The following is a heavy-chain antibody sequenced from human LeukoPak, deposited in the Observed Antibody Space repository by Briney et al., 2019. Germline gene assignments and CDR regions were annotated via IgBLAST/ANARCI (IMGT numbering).Heavy chain of an antibody. CDR3: ARVLVAGSYGMDV. V-gene: IGHV3-48*03. CDR2: ISISGSTI. CDR1: GYSFSSYE. J-gene: IGHJ6*02. D-gene: IGHD6-19*01. Sequence: RGSLRLSCAASGYSFSSYEMNWVRQAPGKGLEWVSYISISGSTIHYADSVKGRFTISRDNAKNSLSLQMNSLRAEDTAVYYCARVLVAGSYGMDVWGQGTTVTVSS.